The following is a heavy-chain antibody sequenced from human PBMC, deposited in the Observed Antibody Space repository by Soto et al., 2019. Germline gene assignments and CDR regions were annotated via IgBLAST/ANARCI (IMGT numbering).Heavy chain of an antibody. Sequence: SETLSLTCTVSGGSISSGGYYWSWIRHHPGKGLEWIGYIYYSGSTYYNPSLKSRVTISVDTSKNQFSLKLSSVTAADTAVYYCARESTVSYNWFDPWGQGTLVTVSS. J-gene: IGHJ5*02. D-gene: IGHD4-17*01. CDR1: GGSISSGGYY. CDR2: IYYSGST. V-gene: IGHV4-31*03. CDR3: ARESTVSYNWFDP.